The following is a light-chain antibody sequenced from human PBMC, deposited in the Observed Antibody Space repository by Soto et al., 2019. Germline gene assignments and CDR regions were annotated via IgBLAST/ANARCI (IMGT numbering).Light chain of an antibody. CDR2: RNN. CDR3: AAWDDSLSGQV. J-gene: IGLJ1*01. CDR1: SSNIGSNY. Sequence: QSVLTQPPSASGTPGQRVTISCSGSSSNIGSNYVYWYQQLPGTAPKLLIYRNNQRPSGVPDRFSGSKSGTSASLAISGLRSEYEADHYCAAWDDSLSGQVFGTGTKVTVL. V-gene: IGLV1-47*01.